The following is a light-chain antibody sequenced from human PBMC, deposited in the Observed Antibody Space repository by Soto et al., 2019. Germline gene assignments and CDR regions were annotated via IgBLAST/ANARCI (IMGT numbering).Light chain of an antibody. Sequence: QSALTQPASVSGSPGQSITLSCTGTSSDVGGSNYVSWYQQHPGKAPKLMIYEVSNRPSGVSHRFSGSKSANTASLTISGLQAEDEGDYYCSSYTGSSTLVLFGGGTKLTVL. CDR1: SSDVGGSNY. V-gene: IGLV2-14*01. CDR3: SSYTGSSTLVL. CDR2: EVS. J-gene: IGLJ2*01.